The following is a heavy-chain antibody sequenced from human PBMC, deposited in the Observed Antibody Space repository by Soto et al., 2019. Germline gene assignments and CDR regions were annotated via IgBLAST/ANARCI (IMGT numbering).Heavy chain of an antibody. J-gene: IGHJ4*02. CDR1: GFTFSSYA. CDR3: ARGGVTFGGVIATYFDY. CDR2: ISYDGSNK. V-gene: IGHV3-30-3*01. D-gene: IGHD3-16*02. Sequence: QVQLVESGGGVVQPGRSLRLSCAASGFTFSSYAMHWVRQAPGKGLEWVAVISYDGSNKYYADSVKGRFTISRDNSKNTLYLQMNSLRADDTAVYYCARGGVTFGGVIATYFDYWGQGTLVTVSS.